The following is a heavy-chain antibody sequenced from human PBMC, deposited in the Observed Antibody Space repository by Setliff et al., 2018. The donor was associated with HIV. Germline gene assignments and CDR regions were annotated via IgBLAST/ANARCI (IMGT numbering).Heavy chain of an antibody. CDR2: IYSGGST. J-gene: IGHJ3*02. CDR1: GFTVSSKY. CDR3: ARDSSDYYSGAFDI. Sequence: LRLSCAASGFTVSSKYMNWVRQAPGKGLEWVSVIYSGGSTYYAGSVKGRFTISRDNSKNTLYLQMNRLRAEDTAVYYCARDSSDYYSGAFDIWGQGTMVTVSS. V-gene: IGHV3-66*01. D-gene: IGHD4-17*01.